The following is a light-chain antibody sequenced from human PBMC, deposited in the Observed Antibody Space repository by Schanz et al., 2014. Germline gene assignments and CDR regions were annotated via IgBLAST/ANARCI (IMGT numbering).Light chain of an antibody. CDR1: SSDVGNYNY. Sequence: QSALTQPPSASGSPGQSVTISCTGTSSDVGNYNYVSWYQHHPGKAPKLMIYDVSNRPSGVSNRFSGSKSGNTASLTISGLQAEDEADYYCSSYTTNSTWVFGGGTKLTVL. CDR3: SSYTTNSTWV. CDR2: DVS. V-gene: IGLV2-14*03. J-gene: IGLJ3*02.